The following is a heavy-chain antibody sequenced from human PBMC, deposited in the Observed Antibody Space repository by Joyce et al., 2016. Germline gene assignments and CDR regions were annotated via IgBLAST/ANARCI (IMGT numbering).Heavy chain of an antibody. CDR2: ISANHGNT. D-gene: IGHD3-22*01. CDR3: ARDIHYYNSSGYYWGAFDI. J-gene: IGHJ3*02. Sequence: VQLVQSGSEVKKPGASVEVSCKAAGYLFTTYGISWVRQAPGQGFEWMGWISANHGNTNDAQKFQGRVTMTIDTTTSTAYMELESLRSDDTAVYYCARDIHYYNSSGYYWGAFDIWGQGTMVSVSS. V-gene: IGHV1-18*01. CDR1: GYLFTTYG.